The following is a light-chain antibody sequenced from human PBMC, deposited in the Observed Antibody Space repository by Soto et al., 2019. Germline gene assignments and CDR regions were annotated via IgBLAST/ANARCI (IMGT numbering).Light chain of an antibody. CDR3: QQFSSYPLT. CDR2: DAS. V-gene: IGKV3-20*01. J-gene: IGKJ4*01. CDR1: LTVRNNY. Sequence: EFVLTQSPGTLSLSPGERATRSCRASLTVRNNYLAWYQQKPGQAPRLLIYDASSRATGIPDRFSGGGSGTDFTLTISRLEPEDFAVYYCQQFSSYPLTFGGGTKVDIK.